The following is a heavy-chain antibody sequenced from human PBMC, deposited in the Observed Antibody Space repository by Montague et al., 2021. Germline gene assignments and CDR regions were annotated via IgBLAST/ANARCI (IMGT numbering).Heavy chain of an antibody. CDR3: AGDSYSSGWYSAEYFQH. Sequence: SLRLSCAASGFTFRTYGMNWVRQAPGKGLEWVSYITGSSSSIYYAYSARGRFTISRDNPKSSLYLQINSLRNADPAVYYFAGDSYSSGWYSAEYFQHWGQGTLVTVSS. D-gene: IGHD6-19*01. CDR2: ITGSSSSI. V-gene: IGHV3-48*02. J-gene: IGHJ1*01. CDR1: GFTFRTYG.